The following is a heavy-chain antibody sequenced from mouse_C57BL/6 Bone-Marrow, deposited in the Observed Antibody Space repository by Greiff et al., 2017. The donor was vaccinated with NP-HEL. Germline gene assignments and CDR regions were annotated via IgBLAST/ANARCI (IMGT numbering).Heavy chain of an antibody. Sequence: QVQLQQSGAELARPGASVKLSCKASGYTFTSYGISWVKQRTGQGLEWIGEIYPRSGNTYYNEKFKGKATLTADKSSSTAYMELRSLTSEDSAVYFCAGRNWDQAWFAYWGQGTLVTVSA. J-gene: IGHJ3*01. CDR1: GYTFTSYG. V-gene: IGHV1-81*01. CDR2: IYPRSGNT. CDR3: AGRNWDQAWFAY. D-gene: IGHD4-1*01.